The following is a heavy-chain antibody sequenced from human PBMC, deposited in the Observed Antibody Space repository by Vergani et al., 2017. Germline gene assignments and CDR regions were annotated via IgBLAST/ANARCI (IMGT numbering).Heavy chain of an antibody. J-gene: IGHJ4*02. V-gene: IGHV3-33*01. CDR2: IWYDGSNK. Sequence: QVQLVESGGGVVQPGRSLRLSCAASGFTFSSYGMHWVRQAPGKGLEWVAVIWYDGSNKYYADSVKGRFTISRDNSKNTLYLQMNSLRAEDTAVYYCARGSGSYPDPGPSMYFDYWGQGTLVTVSS. CDR3: ARGSGSYPDPGPSMYFDY. CDR1: GFTFSSYG. D-gene: IGHD1-26*01.